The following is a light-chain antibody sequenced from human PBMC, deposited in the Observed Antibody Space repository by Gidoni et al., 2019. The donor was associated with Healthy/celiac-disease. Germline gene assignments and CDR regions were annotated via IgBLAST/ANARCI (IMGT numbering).Light chain of an antibody. V-gene: IGKV1-12*01. CDR3: QXXNSXXXT. Sequence: IQMTQSPSSVSASVGDRVTITCRASQGISSWLAWYQQKPGKAPTLLTXAASSSQSGAPSRXXXSGXXTDXXXTIXXXQPXXFAXXXCQXXNSXXXTFXQXTRLEIK. J-gene: IGKJ5*01. CDR2: AAS. CDR1: QGISSW.